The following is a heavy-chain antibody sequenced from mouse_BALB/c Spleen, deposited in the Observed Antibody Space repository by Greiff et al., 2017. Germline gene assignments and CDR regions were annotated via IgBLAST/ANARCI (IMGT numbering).Heavy chain of an antibody. V-gene: IGHV14-4*02. D-gene: IGHD2-1*01. CDR3: NAYDGNYYYYAMDY. CDR2: IDPENGDT. CDR1: GFNIKDYY. Sequence: EVQLQQSGAELVRSGASVKLSCTASGFNIKDYYMHWVKQRPEQGLEWIGWIDPENGDTEYAPKFQGKATMTADTSSNTAYLQLSSLTSEDTAVYYGNAYDGNYYYYAMDYWGQGTSVTVSS. J-gene: IGHJ4*01.